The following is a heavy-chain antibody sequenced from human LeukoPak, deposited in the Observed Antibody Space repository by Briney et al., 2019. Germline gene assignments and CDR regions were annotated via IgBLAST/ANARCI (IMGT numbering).Heavy chain of an antibody. J-gene: IGHJ5*02. CDR3: ARGGGYSYGYRFDP. V-gene: IGHV1-69*13. CDR1: GGTFSSYA. Sequence: ASATVSCKASGGTFSSYAISWVRQAPGQGLEWMGGIIPIFGTANYAQKFQGRVTITADESTSTAYMELSSLRSEDTAVYYCARGGGYSYGYRFDPWGQGTLVTVSS. D-gene: IGHD5-18*01. CDR2: IIPIFGTA.